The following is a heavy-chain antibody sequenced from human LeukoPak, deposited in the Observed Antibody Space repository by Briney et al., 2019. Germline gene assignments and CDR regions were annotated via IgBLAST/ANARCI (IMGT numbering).Heavy chain of an antibody. J-gene: IGHJ4*02. V-gene: IGHV3-30*14. Sequence: SGGSLRLFCASSGFTFSNYVLYWVRQAPGKGLEWVAGMSHDGSKIYYADPVKGRFTVSRDNSKNTLYLQMNSLRVEDTAVYSCARESFGDYYFDYWGQGTLVTVSS. CDR1: GFTFSNYV. CDR2: MSHDGSKI. D-gene: IGHD4-17*01. CDR3: ARESFGDYYFDY.